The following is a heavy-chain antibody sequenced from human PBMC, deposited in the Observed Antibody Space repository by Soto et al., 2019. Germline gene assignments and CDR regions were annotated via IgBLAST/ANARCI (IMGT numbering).Heavy chain of an antibody. J-gene: IGHJ6*02. D-gene: IGHD2-15*01. Sequence: PSVKVSCKASGYTFTSYYMHWVRQAPGQGLEWMGIINPSGGSTSYAQKFQGRVTMTRDTSTSTVYMELSSLRSEDTAVYYCARGGGYCSGGSCLYGMDVWGQGTTVTVSS. V-gene: IGHV1-46*01. CDR3: ARGGGYCSGGSCLYGMDV. CDR1: GYTFTSYY. CDR2: INPSGGST.